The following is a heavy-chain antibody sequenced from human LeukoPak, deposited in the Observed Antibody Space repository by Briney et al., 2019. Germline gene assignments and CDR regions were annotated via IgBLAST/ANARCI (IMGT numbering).Heavy chain of an antibody. V-gene: IGHV3-23*01. CDR3: ARGIDY. CDR1: GFTFSDSA. CDR2: ISASGGNS. J-gene: IGHJ4*02. Sequence: GGSLRLSCEASGFTFSDSAMSWVRQASGRGLEWVSLISASGGNSYYADSVKGRFTVSRDSSKNTLHLQMNSLRAEDTAVYYCARGIDYWGQGTLVTVSS.